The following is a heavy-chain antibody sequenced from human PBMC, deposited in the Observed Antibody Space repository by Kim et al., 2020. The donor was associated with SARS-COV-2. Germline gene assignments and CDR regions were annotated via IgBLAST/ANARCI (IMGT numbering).Heavy chain of an antibody. CDR3: AGWHGGSGYSAGG. V-gene: IGHV3-48*03. CDR1: GFTFSSYE. CDR2: ISSSGSTI. D-gene: IGHD3-22*01. J-gene: IGHJ4*02. Sequence: GGSLRLSCAASGFTFSSYEMNWVRQAPGKGLEWVSYISSSGSTIYYADSVKGRFTISRDNAKNSLYLQMNSLRAEDTAVYYCAGWHGGSGYSAGGWGQGTLVTVSS.